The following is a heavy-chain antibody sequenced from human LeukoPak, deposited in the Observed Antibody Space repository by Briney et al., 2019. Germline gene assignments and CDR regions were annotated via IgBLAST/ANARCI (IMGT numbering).Heavy chain of an antibody. CDR1: GFTFSDYY. D-gene: IGHD5-24*01. CDR3: ARDSGDGWVDY. J-gene: IGHJ4*02. V-gene: IGHV3-11*06. Sequence: GGSLRLSCAASGFTFSDYYMSWIRQAPGKGLEWVSSISSSSSYIYYADSVKGRFTISRDNAKNSLYLQMNSLRAEDTAVYYCARDSGDGWVDYWGQGTLVTVSS. CDR2: ISSSSSYI.